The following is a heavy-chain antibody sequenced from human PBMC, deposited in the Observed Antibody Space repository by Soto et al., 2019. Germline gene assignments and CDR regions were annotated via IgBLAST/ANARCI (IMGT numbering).Heavy chain of an antibody. D-gene: IGHD6-19*01. CDR2: ISGSGGST. J-gene: IGHJ6*02. Sequence: GGSLRLSCAASGFTFSSYAMSWVRQAPGKGLEWVSAISGSGGSTYYADSVKGRFTISRDNSKNPLYLQMNSLRAEDTAVYYCAKDRAVAGPYYYGMDVWGQGTTVTVSS. CDR1: GFTFSSYA. CDR3: AKDRAVAGPYYYGMDV. V-gene: IGHV3-23*01.